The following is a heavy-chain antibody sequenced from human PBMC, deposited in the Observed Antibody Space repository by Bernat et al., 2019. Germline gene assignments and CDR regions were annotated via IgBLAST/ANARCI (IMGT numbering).Heavy chain of an antibody. Sequence: EVQLVESGGGLVQPGGSLRLSCAASGFTFSSYEMNWVRQAPGKGLVWVSYISSSGSTIYYADSVKGRFTISRDNSKNTLYLQMNSLRAEDTAVYYCAKDLHCSGGSCLPIYYYYYGMDVWGQGTTVTVSS. CDR3: AKDLHCSGGSCLPIYYYYYGMDV. J-gene: IGHJ6*02. CDR2: ISSSGSTI. D-gene: IGHD2-15*01. V-gene: IGHV3-48*03. CDR1: GFTFSSYE.